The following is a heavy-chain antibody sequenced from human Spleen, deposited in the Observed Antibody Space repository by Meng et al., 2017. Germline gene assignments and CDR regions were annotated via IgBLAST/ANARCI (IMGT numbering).Heavy chain of an antibody. D-gene: IGHD6-19*01. CDR3: ATKDIGSGWKGTDF. J-gene: IGHJ4*02. Sequence: QPQLQESGPGLVKPSEALSLTCSVSGGSISTSGYYWGWIRQPPGKGLEWIGSIGHSGTTYYTPSLRKRVTVSIDTSKNQFSLKLTSVTAADTAVYYCATKDIGSGWKGTDFWGQGTLVTVSS. CDR2: IGHSGTT. V-gene: IGHV4-39*01. CDR1: GGSISTSGYY.